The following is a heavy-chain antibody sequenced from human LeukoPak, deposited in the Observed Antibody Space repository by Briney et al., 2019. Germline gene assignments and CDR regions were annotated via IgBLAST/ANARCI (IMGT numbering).Heavy chain of an antibody. V-gene: IGHV3-23*01. J-gene: IGHJ4*02. CDR3: AKTVSHSIAAAHFDY. D-gene: IGHD6-13*01. Sequence: GGSLRLSCAASGFTFSSYAMSWVRQAPGKGLEWVSAISGSGGSTYYADSVKGRFTISRDNSKNTLYLQMNSLRAEDTAVYYCAKTVSHSIAAAHFDYWGQGTLVTVSS. CDR1: GFTFSSYA. CDR2: ISGSGGST.